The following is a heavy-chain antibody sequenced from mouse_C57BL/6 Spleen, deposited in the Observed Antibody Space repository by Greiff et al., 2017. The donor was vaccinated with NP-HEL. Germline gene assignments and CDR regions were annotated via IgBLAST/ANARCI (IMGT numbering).Heavy chain of an antibody. CDR1: GFTFSSYA. CDR2: ISSGGDYI. D-gene: IGHD4-1*01. J-gene: IGHJ4*01. V-gene: IGHV5-9-1*02. CDR3: TRSPANWAMDY. Sequence: DVMLVESGEGLVKPGGSLKLSCAASGFTFSSYAMSWVRQTPEKRLEWVAYISSGGDYIYYADTVKGRFTISRDNARNTLYLQMSSLKSEDTAMYYCTRSPANWAMDYWGQGTSVTVSS.